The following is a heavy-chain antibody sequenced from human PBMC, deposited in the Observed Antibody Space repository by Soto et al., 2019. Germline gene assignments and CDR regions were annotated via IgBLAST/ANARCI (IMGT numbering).Heavy chain of an antibody. J-gene: IGHJ6*02. V-gene: IGHV3-30*18. CDR2: ISHDGSNQ. CDR1: GFSFSDFG. D-gene: IGHD2-21*02. Sequence: QVQLVESGGGVVQPGRSLRLSCAPSGFSFSDFGMHWVRQAPGKGLEWVAAISHDGSNQYYGDSVKGRFSISRDHSNNILYLKMNNLKVEDSAIYFCAKETRSRAVTATRVNGMDVWGQGTTVTVSS. CDR3: AKETRSRAVTATRVNGMDV.